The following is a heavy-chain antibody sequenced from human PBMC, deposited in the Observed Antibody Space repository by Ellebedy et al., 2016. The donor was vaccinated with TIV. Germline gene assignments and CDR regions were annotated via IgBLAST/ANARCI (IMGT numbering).Heavy chain of an antibody. J-gene: IGHJ4*02. Sequence: GGSLRLXCAASGFTFSDYYMSWIRQAPGKGLEWVSYISSSGSTIYYADSVKGRFTISRDNAKNSLYLQMNSLRAEDTAVYYCARDRDPMTTVTIDYWGQGTLVTVSS. CDR3: ARDRDPMTTVTIDY. V-gene: IGHV3-11*01. D-gene: IGHD4-17*01. CDR1: GFTFSDYY. CDR2: ISSSGSTI.